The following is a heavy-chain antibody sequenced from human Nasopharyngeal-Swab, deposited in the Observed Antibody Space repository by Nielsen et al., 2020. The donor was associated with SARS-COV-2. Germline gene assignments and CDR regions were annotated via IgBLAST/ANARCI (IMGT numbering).Heavy chain of an antibody. D-gene: IGHD2-15*01. CDR2: IAHDASNE. CDR3: ARDVGGRDNY. CDR1: GFTFSSFG. J-gene: IGHJ4*02. V-gene: IGHV3-30*03. Sequence: GESLKISCAASGFTFSSFGMHWVRQAPGKGPEWVAFIAHDASNEYYGDSVKGRFSISRDSSKNTLYLQMDSLRGEDTAVYYCARDVGGRDNYWGQGALVTVSS.